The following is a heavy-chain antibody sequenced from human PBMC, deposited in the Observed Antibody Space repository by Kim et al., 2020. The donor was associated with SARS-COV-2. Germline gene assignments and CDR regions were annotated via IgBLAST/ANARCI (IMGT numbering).Heavy chain of an antibody. CDR1: GFTFGDYA. V-gene: IGHV3-9*01. CDR3: AKDMERSGDNIRYYGMDV. D-gene: IGHD3-3*01. J-gene: IGHJ6*02. Sequence: GGSLRLSCAASGFTFGDYAMHWVRQAPGKGLEWVSGISWNSGNIGYADSVKGRFTISRDNAKNSLYLQMNSLRAEDTALYYCAKDMERSGDNIRYYGMDVWGQGTTVTVSS. CDR2: ISWNSGNI.